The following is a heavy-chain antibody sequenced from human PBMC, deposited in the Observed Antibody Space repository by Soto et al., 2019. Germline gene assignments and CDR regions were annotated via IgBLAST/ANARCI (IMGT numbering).Heavy chain of an antibody. Sequence: SETLSLTCTVSGGSISSSSYYWGWIRQPPGKGLEWIGSIYYSGSTYYNPSLKSRVTISVDTSKNQFSLKLSSVTAADTAVYYCARHPITMVLLNWFEPWGQGTLVTVSS. CDR1: GGSISSSSYY. J-gene: IGHJ5*02. D-gene: IGHD3-10*01. CDR2: IYYSGST. CDR3: ARHPITMVLLNWFEP. V-gene: IGHV4-39*01.